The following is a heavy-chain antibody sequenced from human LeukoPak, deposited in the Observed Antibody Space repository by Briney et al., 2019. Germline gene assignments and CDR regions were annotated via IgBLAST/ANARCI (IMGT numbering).Heavy chain of an antibody. J-gene: IGHJ4*02. CDR3: ARRVSGYYWYYFDY. D-gene: IGHD3-22*01. CDR2: IYPGDSDA. V-gene: IGHV5-51*01. CDR1: GYSFTSYW. Sequence: GESLKISCKGSGYSFTSYWIGWVRRMPGKGLEWTGIIYPGDSDARYSPSFQGQVTISADKSISTAYLQWSSLKASDTAMYYCARRVSGYYWYYFDYWGQGTLVTVSS.